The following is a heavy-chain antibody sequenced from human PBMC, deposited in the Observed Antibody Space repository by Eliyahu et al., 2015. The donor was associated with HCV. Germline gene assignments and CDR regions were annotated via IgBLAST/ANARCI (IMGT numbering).Heavy chain of an antibody. CDR3: ARSIGVGYHLVYDS. V-gene: IGHV4-31*03. J-gene: IGHJ5*01. Sequence: QVQLQESGPGLVKPSQTLSLTCIVSGGSISNGGYYWXWIRQPPGKGLEWIGYIHYSGSTYYNPSLKSRVTISTDTSKKQFSLKLRSVTAADTAVYYCARSIGVGYHLVYDSWGQGTLVTVSS. D-gene: IGHD2-2*02. CDR2: IHYSGST. CDR1: GGSISNGGYY.